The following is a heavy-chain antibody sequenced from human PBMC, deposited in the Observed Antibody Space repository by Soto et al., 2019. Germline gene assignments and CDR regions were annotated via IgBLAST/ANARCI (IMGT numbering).Heavy chain of an antibody. V-gene: IGHV4-59*08. CDR3: ATQGFGVLHGLVDV. CDR2: ISYSGYT. Sequence: QVQLQESGPGLVKPSETLSLTCTVSGGSISSISNHYCSWIRLPPGKGLEWIGYISYSGYTSYNPALKSRVIISVDTSKNPFSRNLTSLTAAETALYYCATQGFGVLHGLVDVWGQGTTVTVSS. D-gene: IGHD3-10*01. J-gene: IGHJ6*02. CDR1: GGSISSISNHY.